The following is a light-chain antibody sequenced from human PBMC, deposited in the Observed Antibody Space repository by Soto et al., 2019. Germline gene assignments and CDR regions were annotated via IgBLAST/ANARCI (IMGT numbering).Light chain of an antibody. CDR1: QSINRY. V-gene: IGKV1-39*01. J-gene: IGKJ2*01. CDR2: AAS. CDR3: QQSFGNVFT. Sequence: DIQMTQSPSSLSASVGDRVTITCRASQSINRYLNWYQQEPGKAPKLLIYAASNLRRGVPSRFSGSGSGTDFALTISSLQPEDFATYYCQQSFGNVFTFGQGTRLEIK.